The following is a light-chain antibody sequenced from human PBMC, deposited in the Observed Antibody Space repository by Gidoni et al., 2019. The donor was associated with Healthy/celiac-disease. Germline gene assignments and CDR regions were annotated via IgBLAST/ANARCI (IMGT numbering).Light chain of an antibody. CDR3: QQYNSYST. CDR2: KAS. Sequence: DIQITPSPSTLSASVGDRVTITCRASQSIRSLLAWYQQKPGKAPKLLIYKASSLESGVPSRFSGSGSGTEFTLTISSLQPDDFATYYCQQYNSYSTFGQGTKVEIK. V-gene: IGKV1-5*03. CDR1: QSIRSL. J-gene: IGKJ1*01.